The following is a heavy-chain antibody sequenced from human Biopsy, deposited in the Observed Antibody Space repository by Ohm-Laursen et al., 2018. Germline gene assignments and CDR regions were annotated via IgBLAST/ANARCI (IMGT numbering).Heavy chain of an antibody. CDR1: GYDFLDFH. CDR2: INPHTGVT. CDR3: ARPSGGVSTIGFDP. Sequence: LVKVSCKASGYDFLDFHIHWVRQVPGQGLEWIGHINPHTGVTKYAQKFLDRITMTGDTSISTAYMDLSRLTSADTGIYYCARPSGGVSTIGFDPWGQGTLVIVSS. D-gene: IGHD5/OR15-5a*01. V-gene: IGHV1-2*05. J-gene: IGHJ5*02.